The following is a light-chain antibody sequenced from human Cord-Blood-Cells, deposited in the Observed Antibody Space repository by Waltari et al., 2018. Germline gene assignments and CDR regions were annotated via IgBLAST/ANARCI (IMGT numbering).Light chain of an antibody. V-gene: IGLV2-14*01. Sequence: QSALTQPASVSGSPGKSIPTSCSGTSTDVGGYNYVSWYQQHPGKAPKLMIYEVSNRPSGVSDRFSGSKSGNTASLTISGLQAEDEADYYCSSYTSSSTWVFGGGTKLTVL. J-gene: IGLJ3*02. CDR2: EVS. CDR1: STDVGGYNY. CDR3: SSYTSSSTWV.